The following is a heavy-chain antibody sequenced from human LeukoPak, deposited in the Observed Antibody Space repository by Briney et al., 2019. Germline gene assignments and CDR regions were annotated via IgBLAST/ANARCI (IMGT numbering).Heavy chain of an antibody. D-gene: IGHD1-7*01. CDR3: AKDRRINYPGFGVDV. CDR1: GFTFDDYT. J-gene: IGHJ6*02. Sequence: GGSLRLSCAASGFTFDDYTMHWVRQAPGKGLEWVSLISWDGGSTYYADSVKGRFTISRDNSKNSLYLQMNSLRTEDTALYYCAKDRRINYPGFGVDVWGQGTTVTVSS. V-gene: IGHV3-43*01. CDR2: ISWDGGST.